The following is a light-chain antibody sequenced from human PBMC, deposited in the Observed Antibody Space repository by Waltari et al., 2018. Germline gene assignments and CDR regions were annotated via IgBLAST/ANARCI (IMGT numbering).Light chain of an antibody. CDR1: QSLVPVDGNTY. J-gene: IGKJ2*01. CDR3: MQGTRWPYT. Sequence: VMTPSPVSLSVTLGQAASISCKSSQSLVPVDGNTYLNWFHQRPGQSPRRLIYWVFNRDSGVPDRLSGSGSGTDFTLRISRVEAEDVGVYYCMQGTRWPYTFGQGTQLDIK. CDR2: WVF. V-gene: IGKV2-30*02.